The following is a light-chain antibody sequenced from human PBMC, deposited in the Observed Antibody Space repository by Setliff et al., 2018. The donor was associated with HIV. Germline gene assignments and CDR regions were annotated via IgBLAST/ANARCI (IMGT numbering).Light chain of an antibody. V-gene: IGLV2-14*03. J-gene: IGLJ1*01. CDR2: DVA. Sequence: QSALTQPASVSGPPGQSITISCTGTSGDVGGYNYVSWYQQHPGKAPRLMIYDVAYRPSGVSNRFSGSKSGNTASLTISGLQAEDEADYYCSSYVAGGSLDVFGTGTKVTVL. CDR3: SSYVAGGSLDV. CDR1: SGDVGGYNY.